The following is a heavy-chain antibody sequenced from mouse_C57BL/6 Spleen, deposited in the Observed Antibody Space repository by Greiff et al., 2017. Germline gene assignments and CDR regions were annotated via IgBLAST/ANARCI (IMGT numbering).Heavy chain of an antibody. CDR3: ARFITTGRGFDY. CDR2: IYPSDSET. J-gene: IGHJ2*01. V-gene: IGHV1-61*01. Sequence: VQLQQPGAELVRPGSSVKLSCKASGYTFTSYWMDWVKQRPGQGLEWIGNIYPSDSETHYNQKFKDKATLTVDKSSSTAYMQLSSLTSEDSAVYYCARFITTGRGFDYWGQGTTLTVSS. CDR1: GYTFTSYW. D-gene: IGHD1-1*01.